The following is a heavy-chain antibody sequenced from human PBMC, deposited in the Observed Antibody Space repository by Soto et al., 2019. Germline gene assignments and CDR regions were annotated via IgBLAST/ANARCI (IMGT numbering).Heavy chain of an antibody. CDR2: IHSDGSST. J-gene: IGHJ3*01. D-gene: IGHD1-26*01. V-gene: IGHV3-74*01. CDR1: GFTFSYYW. Sequence: EVQLVETGGGSVQPGVSLSLSCAATGFTFSYYWMHWVRQAPGKGLVWVSRIHSDGSSTTDADSVKGRFTISRDNAKNTLYLQMNSLRAEDTAVYYCARGQWGAFDLWGQGTMVTVAS. CDR3: ARGQWGAFDL.